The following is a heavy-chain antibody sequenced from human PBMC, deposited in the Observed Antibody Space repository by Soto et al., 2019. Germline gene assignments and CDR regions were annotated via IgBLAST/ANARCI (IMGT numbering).Heavy chain of an antibody. CDR1: GYTFTSYG. CDR3: ARDRGQWLPTYYYGMDV. Sequence: QVQLVQSGAEVKKPGASVKVSCKASGYTFTSYGSSWVRQAPGQGLEWMGWISAYNGNTNYAQKLQGRVTMTTDTSTSTAYMELRSLRSDDTAAYYCARDRGQWLPTYYYGMDVWGQGTTVTVSS. CDR2: ISAYNGNT. V-gene: IGHV1-18*01. J-gene: IGHJ6*02. D-gene: IGHD6-19*01.